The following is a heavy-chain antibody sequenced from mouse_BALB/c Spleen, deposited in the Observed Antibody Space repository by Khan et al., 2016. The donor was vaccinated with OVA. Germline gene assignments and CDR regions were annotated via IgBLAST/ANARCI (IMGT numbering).Heavy chain of an antibody. V-gene: IGHV1-77*01. CDR2: IFPGSDTP. CDR3: ARGGYSVFAY. J-gene: IGHJ3*01. CDR1: GYTFTDYI. Sequence: QVQLQQSGPELVKPGASLKVSCKASGYTFTDYIIGWVKQSTRQGLEWIGDIFPGSDTPYYNEKFKDKATLTDDKSSNTPSMQHSVLTSEDSAVYFCARGGYSVFAYWGQGTLVTVSA.